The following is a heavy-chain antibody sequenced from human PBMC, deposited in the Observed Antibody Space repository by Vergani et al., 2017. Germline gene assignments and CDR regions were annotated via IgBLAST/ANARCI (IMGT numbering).Heavy chain of an antibody. CDR1: GYTFTSYA. CDR3: ARDRGYSGYDPGGY. J-gene: IGHJ4*02. D-gene: IGHD5-12*01. V-gene: IGHV1-3*01. CDR2: INAGNGNT. Sequence: QVQLVQSGAEVKKPGASVKVSCKASGYTFTSYAMHWVRQAPGQRLEWMGWINAGNGNTKYSQKFQGRVTITRDTSASTAYMELSSLRSEDTAVYYCARDRGYSGYDPGGYWGQGTLVTVSS.